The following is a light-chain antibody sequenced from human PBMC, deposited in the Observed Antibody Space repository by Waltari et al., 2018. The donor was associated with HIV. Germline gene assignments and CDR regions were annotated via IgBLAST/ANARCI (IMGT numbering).Light chain of an antibody. CDR2: RNN. CDR1: SPNVGSTY. Sequence: QSVLPQPPSASGTPGQRVAISCSGSSPNVGSTYVHWYQQLPGTAPKLLIYRNNQRPSGVPDRFSGSKSGTSASLAISGLRSEDEADYYCAAWDDSLSNWVFGGGTKLTVL. V-gene: IGLV1-47*01. J-gene: IGLJ3*02. CDR3: AAWDDSLSNWV.